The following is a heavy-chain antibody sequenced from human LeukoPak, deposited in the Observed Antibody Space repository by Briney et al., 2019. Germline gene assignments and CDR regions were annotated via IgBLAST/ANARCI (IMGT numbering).Heavy chain of an antibody. Sequence: GGSLRLSCAASGFTFSSYAMHWVRQAPGKGLEWVAVISYDGSNKYYADSVKGRFTISRDNAKNSLYLQMNSLRAEDTAVYYCARELAVAGEDNWFDPWGQGTLVTVSS. CDR3: ARELAVAGEDNWFDP. CDR2: ISYDGSNK. CDR1: GFTFSSYA. J-gene: IGHJ5*02. D-gene: IGHD6-19*01. V-gene: IGHV3-30-3*01.